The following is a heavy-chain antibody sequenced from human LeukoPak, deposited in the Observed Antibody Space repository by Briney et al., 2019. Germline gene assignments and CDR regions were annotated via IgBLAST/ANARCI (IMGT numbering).Heavy chain of an antibody. CDR2: INPSPGRT. CDR1: GSTFTSYC. D-gene: IGHD4-17*01. J-gene: IGHJ6*02. Sequence: GASVKVSCKASGSTFTSYCMHWVRQAPGQGLEWMGIINPSPGRTTYAQKFQGRVTMTRDTSTSTVYMELNSLRSEDTAVYYCAREGPYGEDYYYYYGMDVWGQGTTVTVSS. CDR3: AREGPYGEDYYYYYGMDV. V-gene: IGHV1-46*01.